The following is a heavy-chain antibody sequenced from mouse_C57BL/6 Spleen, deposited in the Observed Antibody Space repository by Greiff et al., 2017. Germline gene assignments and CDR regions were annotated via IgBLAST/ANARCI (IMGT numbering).Heavy chain of an antibody. J-gene: IGHJ4*01. CDR2: INPSSGYT. CDR3: ARCPVVADYYAMDY. Sequence: QVQLQQSGAELARPGASVKMSCKASGYTFTSYTMHWVKQRPGQGLEWIGYINPSSGYTKYNQKFEDKATLTADKTSSTAYMLLSSLTSEDSAVYYCARCPVVADYYAMDYWGQGTSVTVSS. D-gene: IGHD1-1*01. V-gene: IGHV1-4*01. CDR1: GYTFTSYT.